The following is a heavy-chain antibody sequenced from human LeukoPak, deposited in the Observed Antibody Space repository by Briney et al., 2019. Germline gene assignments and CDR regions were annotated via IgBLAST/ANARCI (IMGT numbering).Heavy chain of an antibody. Sequence: GGSLRLSCAASGFTFSSYGLHWVRQTPGKGLEWVAVIWSDGSNKYYADSVKGRFTISRDNSKNTLYLQMNSLRAEDTAVYYCARGSGSFSGGFDYWGQGTLVTVSS. V-gene: IGHV3-33*01. CDR3: ARGSGSFSGGFDY. D-gene: IGHD1-26*01. J-gene: IGHJ4*02. CDR2: IWSDGSNK. CDR1: GFTFSSYG.